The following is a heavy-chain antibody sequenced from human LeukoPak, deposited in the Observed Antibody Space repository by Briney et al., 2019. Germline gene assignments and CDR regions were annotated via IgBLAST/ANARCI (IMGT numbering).Heavy chain of an antibody. Sequence: SQTLSLTCSVSGASITSAYNYWSWIRQPAGEGLEWIGRIYDGGTTDYNPSLGGRVTMSLDTSDNEFSLRLRYVTAADTAVYYCARNGAVTSFDYCGQGILVTVS. CDR1: GASITSAYNY. CDR2: IYDGGTT. V-gene: IGHV4-61*02. CDR3: ARNGAVTSFDY. D-gene: IGHD3-3*01. J-gene: IGHJ4*02.